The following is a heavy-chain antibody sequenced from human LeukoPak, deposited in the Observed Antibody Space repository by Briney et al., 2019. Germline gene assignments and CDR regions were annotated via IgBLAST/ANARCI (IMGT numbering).Heavy chain of an antibody. D-gene: IGHD6-13*01. CDR2: FYSSEST. Sequence: SETLSLSCTVSGDSISSYFWSWIRQPAGKGLEWIGRFYSSESTNYNPSLKSRVTMSVDTSKNQFSLKLSSVTAADTAVYYCARQYSSNFDHWAQGIMVTVSS. V-gene: IGHV4-4*07. J-gene: IGHJ4*02. CDR3: ARQYSSNFDH. CDR1: GDSISSYF.